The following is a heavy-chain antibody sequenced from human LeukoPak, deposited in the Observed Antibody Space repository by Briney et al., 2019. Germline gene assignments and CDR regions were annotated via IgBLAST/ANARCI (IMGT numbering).Heavy chain of an antibody. CDR1: GFTFSRDA. D-gene: IGHD2-8*01. V-gene: IGHV3-23*01. CDR2: ISDSGGST. J-gene: IGHJ4*02. CDR3: AKLPDCANDACTEGDY. Sequence: GGSLRLSCAASGFTFSRDAMSWVRQAPGKGLELVSSISDSGGSTYYADSVKGRFTISRDNSRNTLYLQMDSLRADDTAVYYCAKLPDCANDACTEGDYWGQGTLVTVSS.